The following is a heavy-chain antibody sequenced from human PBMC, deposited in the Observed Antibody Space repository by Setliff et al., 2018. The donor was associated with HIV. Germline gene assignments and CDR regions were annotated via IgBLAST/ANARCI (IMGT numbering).Heavy chain of an antibody. Sequence: SETLSLTCTVSGDSINSGDSYWTWIRHHPGKGLEWIGYIYYSGRTNYNPSLKSRVTLSVKTSKNQFSLKLNSVTAADTAVYYCARDSNAPYFQHWGQGTLVTVSS. D-gene: IGHD1-1*01. CDR1: GDSINSGDSY. CDR3: ARDSNAPYFQH. CDR2: IYYSGRT. V-gene: IGHV4-61*08. J-gene: IGHJ1*01.